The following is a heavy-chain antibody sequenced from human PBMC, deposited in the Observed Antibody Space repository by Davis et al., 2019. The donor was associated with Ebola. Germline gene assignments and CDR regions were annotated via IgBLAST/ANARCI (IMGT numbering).Heavy chain of an antibody. D-gene: IGHD3-22*01. V-gene: IGHV3-23*01. CDR1: GFTFSNYV. CDR3: VRDMIEEGLSSPHPDFQH. J-gene: IGHJ1*01. CDR2: ISGSGGST. Sequence: GGSLRLSCAASGFTFSNYVMSWVRQAPGKGLEWVSGISGSGGSTYFADSVKGRFTISRDNSKNTLYLQINSLRAEDTAVYYCVRDMIEEGLSSPHPDFQHWGQGTQVTVSS.